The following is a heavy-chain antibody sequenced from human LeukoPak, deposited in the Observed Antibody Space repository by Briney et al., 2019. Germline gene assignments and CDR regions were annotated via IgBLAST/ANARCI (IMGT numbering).Heavy chain of an antibody. J-gene: IGHJ4*02. CDR3: ARGGYSFDY. V-gene: IGHV3-7*01. CDR1: GFSLSGYW. D-gene: IGHD5-18*01. Sequence: GGSLRLSCAASGFSLSGYWMTWGRQAPGKGLEWVARLHADGVEQNYVDSVTGRFTMSRDNDKNSLDLQMNSLRVEDTAVYYCARGGYSFDYLGQGTLVAVSS. CDR2: LHADGVEQ.